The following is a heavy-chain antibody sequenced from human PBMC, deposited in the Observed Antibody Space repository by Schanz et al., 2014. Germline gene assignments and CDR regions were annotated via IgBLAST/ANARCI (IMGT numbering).Heavy chain of an antibody. Sequence: QVQLLESGGGVVQPGGSLRLSCAAYGFTLSSYAMHWVRQAPGKGLEWVAVISYDGSNKYYADSVKGRFTISRDNSKNTLYLQMNPLRAEDAAVYYCARDRGYCSGGSCLTFDYWGQGTLVTVSS. D-gene: IGHD2-15*01. CDR2: ISYDGSNK. CDR1: GFTLSSYA. V-gene: IGHV3-30-3*01. J-gene: IGHJ4*02. CDR3: ARDRGYCSGGSCLTFDY.